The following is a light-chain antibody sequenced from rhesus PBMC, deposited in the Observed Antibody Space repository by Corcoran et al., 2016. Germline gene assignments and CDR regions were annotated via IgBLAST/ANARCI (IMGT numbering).Light chain of an antibody. Sequence: DIQMTQSPSSLSASVGDTVAITCRASQGISSWLAWYQQKPGKAPNLLIYKASSLQSGVPSRFSGSGSGTDFTLTISSLQSEDFATYYCQHSYGTPLTFGGGTKVEIK. CDR1: QGISSW. V-gene: IGKV1-21*01. J-gene: IGKJ4*01. CDR3: QHSYGTPLT. CDR2: KAS.